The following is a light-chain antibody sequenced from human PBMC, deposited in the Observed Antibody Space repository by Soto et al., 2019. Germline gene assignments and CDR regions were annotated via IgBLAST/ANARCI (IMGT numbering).Light chain of an antibody. Sequence: QSVLTQPPSVSGAPGQRVTISCTGSSSNIGAGYDVHWYQQLPGTAPKLLIYGNSNRPSGVPDRFSGPKSGTSASLAITGLQAEDEADYYRQSYDSSLSGSYVFGTGTKV. CDR1: SSNIGAGYD. CDR2: GNS. V-gene: IGLV1-40*01. CDR3: QSYDSSLSGSYV. J-gene: IGLJ1*01.